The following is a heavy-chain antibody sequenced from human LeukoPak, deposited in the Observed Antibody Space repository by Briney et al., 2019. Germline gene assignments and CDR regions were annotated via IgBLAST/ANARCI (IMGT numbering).Heavy chain of an antibody. V-gene: IGHV3-7*03. CDR1: GFTFSSYW. D-gene: IGHD3-10*01. CDR3: TTEDGSGSYSY. J-gene: IGHJ4*02. Sequence: GGSLRLSCAASGFTFSSYWMSWVRQAPGKGLEWVANIKQDGSEKYYVDSVKGRFTISRDNAKNSLYLQMNSLRAEDTAVYYCTTEDGSGSYSYWGQGTLVTVSS. CDR2: IKQDGSEK.